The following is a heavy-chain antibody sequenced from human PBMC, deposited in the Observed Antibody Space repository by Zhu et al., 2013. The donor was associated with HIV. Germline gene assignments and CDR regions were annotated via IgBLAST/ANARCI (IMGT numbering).Heavy chain of an antibody. V-gene: IGHV1-69*06. CDR1: EDTFNSHA. CDR2: IIPRLGTT. CDR3: ARDHNSGYYSYFDY. Sequence: QVQLVQSGAEVKKPGSSVKVFCQASEDTFNSHAISWVRQAPGQGLAWMGGIIPRLGTTNYAQKFQARLRLTADKSTSTVYMELSSLTSDDTAVYYCARDHNSGYYSYFDYWGQGTLVTVSS. D-gene: IGHD3-22*01. J-gene: IGHJ4*02.